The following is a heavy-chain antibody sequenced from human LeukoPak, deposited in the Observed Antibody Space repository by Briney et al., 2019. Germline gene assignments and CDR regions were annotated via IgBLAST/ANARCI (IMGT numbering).Heavy chain of an antibody. Sequence: SETLSLTCTVSGGSISRYYWSWIRQPPGKGLEWIGYIYHSGSTNYNPSLKSRVTISVDTSKNHFSLKLRSVTAADTAVYYCAKDHYDSSGYPFDYWGQGTLVTVSS. V-gene: IGHV4-59*12. CDR3: AKDHYDSSGYPFDY. D-gene: IGHD3-22*01. J-gene: IGHJ4*02. CDR1: GGSISRYY. CDR2: IYHSGST.